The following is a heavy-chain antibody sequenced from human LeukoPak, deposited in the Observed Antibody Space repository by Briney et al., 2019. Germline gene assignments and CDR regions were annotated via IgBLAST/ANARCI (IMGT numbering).Heavy chain of an antibody. CDR3: ARDERVAATLPPYYFDY. V-gene: IGHV1-46*01. D-gene: IGHD2-15*01. Sequence: ASVKVSCKASGYTFTSYYMHWVRQAPGQGLEWMGIINPSGGSTSYAQKFQGRVTMTRDTSTSTVYMELSSLSSEDTAVYYCARDERVAATLPPYYFDYWGQGTLVTVSS. CDR2: INPSGGST. J-gene: IGHJ4*02. CDR1: GYTFTSYY.